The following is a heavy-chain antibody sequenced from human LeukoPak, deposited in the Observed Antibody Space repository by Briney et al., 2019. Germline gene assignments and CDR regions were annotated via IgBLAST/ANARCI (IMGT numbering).Heavy chain of an antibody. Sequence: SETLSLTCTVSGGSISNYYWSWIRQPAGKGLEWIGYLSYSGSANYNPSLKSRVTISADTSKNQFSLRLSSMTAADTAVYYCARAYYDSSGYYPIYYFDYWGQGTLVTVSS. CDR1: GGSISNYY. J-gene: IGHJ4*02. V-gene: IGHV4-59*01. D-gene: IGHD3-22*01. CDR2: LSYSGSA. CDR3: ARAYYDSSGYYPIYYFDY.